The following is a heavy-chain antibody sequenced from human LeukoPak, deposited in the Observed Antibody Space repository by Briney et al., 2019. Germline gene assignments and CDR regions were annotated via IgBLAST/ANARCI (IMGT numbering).Heavy chain of an antibody. J-gene: IGHJ4*02. CDR3: AKGGYSGYDWGPFDY. CDR2: IWYDGSNK. Sequence: GGSLRLSCAASGFTFSSYGMHWVRQAPGKGVEGVAVIWYDGSNKYYADSVKGRFTISRGNSKNTLYLQMNSLRAEDTAVYYCAKGGYSGYDWGPFDYWGQGTLVTVSS. V-gene: IGHV3-33*06. D-gene: IGHD5-12*01. CDR1: GFTFSSYG.